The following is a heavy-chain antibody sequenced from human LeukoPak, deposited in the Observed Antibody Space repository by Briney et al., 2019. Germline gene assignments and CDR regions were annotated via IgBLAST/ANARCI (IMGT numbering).Heavy chain of an antibody. CDR1: GYSFTTYW. D-gene: IGHD5-18*01. Sequence: GESLRISCKGSGYSFTTYWITWVRQMPGKGLEWMGIIYPGDSDTRYSPSFQGQVTISADKSINTAYLQWSSLKASDTAIYYCARRGEAMDPFDYWGQGTLVTVSS. CDR3: ARRGEAMDPFDY. V-gene: IGHV5-51*01. CDR2: IYPGDSDT. J-gene: IGHJ4*02.